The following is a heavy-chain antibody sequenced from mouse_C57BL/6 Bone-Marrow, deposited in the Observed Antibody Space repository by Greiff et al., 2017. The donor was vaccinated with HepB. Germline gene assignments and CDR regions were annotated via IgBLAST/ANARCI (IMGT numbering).Heavy chain of an antibody. Sequence: VQLKQSGPELVKPGASVKIPCKASGYTFTDYNMDWVKQSHGKSLEWIGDINPNNGGTIYNQKFKGKATLTVDKSSSTAYMELRSLTSEDTAVYYCARGGYYGRALDYWGQGTTLTVSS. CDR1: GYTFTDYN. V-gene: IGHV1-18*01. CDR3: ARGGYYGRALDY. CDR2: INPNNGGT. J-gene: IGHJ2*01. D-gene: IGHD1-1*01.